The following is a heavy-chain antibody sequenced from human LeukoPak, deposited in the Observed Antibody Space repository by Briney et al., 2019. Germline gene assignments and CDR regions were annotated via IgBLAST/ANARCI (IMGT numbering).Heavy chain of an antibody. D-gene: IGHD1-26*01. Sequence: RGSLRLSCAASGFTFSSYGTHWVRQAPGEGLEWVAVIWSVGSNTYYTHSVKGRFTLSRDTSTNTLYMQMNSLRAEDTAVYYCARGRSIVGATQPFDYWGQGTLVTVSS. CDR2: IWSVGSNT. J-gene: IGHJ4*02. CDR1: GFTFSSYG. CDR3: ARGRSIVGATQPFDY. V-gene: IGHV3-33*01.